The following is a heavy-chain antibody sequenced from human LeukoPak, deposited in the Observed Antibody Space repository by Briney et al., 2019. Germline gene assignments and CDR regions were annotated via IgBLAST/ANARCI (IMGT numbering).Heavy chain of an antibody. D-gene: IGHD3-16*01. J-gene: IGHJ3*02. Sequence: GASVKVSCKAYGYTFTSYYMHWVRQAPGQGREWMGVINPSGESSNYAQKFQGRVTMTPDTPTSPVYMELSSLRSEDTAVYYCAMGSGDTFDIWGQGTMVTVSS. CDR2: INPSGESS. CDR3: AMGSGDTFDI. V-gene: IGHV1-46*01. CDR1: GYTFTSYY.